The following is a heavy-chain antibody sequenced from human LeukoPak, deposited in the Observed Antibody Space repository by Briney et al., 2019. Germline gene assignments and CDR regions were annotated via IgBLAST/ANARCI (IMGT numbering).Heavy chain of an antibody. CDR2: ISYDGSNK. CDR1: GFTFSSYG. Sequence: GGSLRLSCAASGFTFSSYGMHWVRQAPGKGLEWGAVISYDGSNKYYADSVKGRFTISRDNSKNTLYLQMNSLRAEDTAVYYCAKDTLGAVAAIDYWGQGTLVTVSS. J-gene: IGHJ4*02. D-gene: IGHD6-19*01. CDR3: AKDTLGAVAAIDY. V-gene: IGHV3-30*18.